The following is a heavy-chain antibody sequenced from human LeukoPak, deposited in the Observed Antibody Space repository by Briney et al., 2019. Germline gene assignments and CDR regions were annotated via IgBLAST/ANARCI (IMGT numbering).Heavy chain of an antibody. CDR3: AKDNGWSGSYYSPYFDY. Sequence: ETLSLTCAVYGGSFSGYYWSWVRQAPGKGLEWVSAISGSGGSTYYADSVKGRFTISRDNSKNTLYLQMNSLRAEDTAVYYCAKDNGWSGSYYSPYFDYWGQGTLVTVSS. CDR2: ISGSGGST. J-gene: IGHJ4*02. CDR1: GGSFSGYY. D-gene: IGHD1-26*01. V-gene: IGHV3-23*01.